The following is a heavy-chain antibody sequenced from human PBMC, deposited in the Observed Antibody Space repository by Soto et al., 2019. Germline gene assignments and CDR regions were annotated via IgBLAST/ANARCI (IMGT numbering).Heavy chain of an antibody. D-gene: IGHD2-15*01. V-gene: IGHV4-39*01. CDR2: IYYSGST. CDR1: GISVSTSDYY. Sequence: QLQLQESGPGLVKPSETLSLTCTVSGISVSTSDYYWGWVRQPPGKVLDWIGNIYYSGSTFYNPSLRSRVTLSVDTSKNQFSLRVNSVTAADTAVYFCAGFVVPASRNSDFDYWGQGTLVTVSS. CDR3: AGFVVPASRNSDFDY. J-gene: IGHJ4*02.